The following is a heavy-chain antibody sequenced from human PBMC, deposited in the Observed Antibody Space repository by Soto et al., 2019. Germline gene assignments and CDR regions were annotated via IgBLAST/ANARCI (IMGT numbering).Heavy chain of an antibody. J-gene: IGHJ3*02. Sequence: QVQLVQSGAEVKKPGSSAKVSCKTSGGTFSSYAISWVRQAPGQGLEWMGGIIPMFGTTDSPQRFQGRVTITADDSTSRAYMELSRLRSEDTAVYYCTRGHFSHFGSGNYYAFDIWGQGTKVTVSS. CDR1: GGTFSSYA. CDR2: IIPMFGTT. D-gene: IGHD3-10*01. CDR3: TRGHFSHFGSGNYYAFDI. V-gene: IGHV1-69*12.